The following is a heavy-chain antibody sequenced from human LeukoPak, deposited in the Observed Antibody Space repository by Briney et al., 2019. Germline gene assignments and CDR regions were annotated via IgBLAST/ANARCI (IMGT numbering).Heavy chain of an antibody. V-gene: IGHV3-21*01. CDR1: GFTFSSYS. J-gene: IGHJ4*02. CDR2: MSAYSTYI. D-gene: IGHD3-10*01. CDR3: VRGTDGVYDY. Sequence: PGGSLRLSCAASGFTFSSYSMNWVRQAPGKGLDWVSSMSAYSTYIFHADSVKGRFTISRDNAKYSLYLQMNSLIAEDTAVYYCVRGTDGVYDYWGQGTLVTVSS.